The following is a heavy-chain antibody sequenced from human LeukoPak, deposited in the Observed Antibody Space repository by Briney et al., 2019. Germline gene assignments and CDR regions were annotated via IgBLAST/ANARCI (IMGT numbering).Heavy chain of an antibody. D-gene: IGHD3-22*01. Sequence: SGGSLRLSCAASGFTFSSYWMHWARQAPGKGLVWVSRIIGDGTATDYADSVKGRFTISRDNAKNTLYLQMNSLRAEDTAVYYCAKQRGAGVVVIRIFDYWGQGTLVTVSS. CDR3: AKQRGAGVVVIRIFDY. V-gene: IGHV3-74*01. J-gene: IGHJ4*02. CDR2: IIGDGTAT. CDR1: GFTFSSYW.